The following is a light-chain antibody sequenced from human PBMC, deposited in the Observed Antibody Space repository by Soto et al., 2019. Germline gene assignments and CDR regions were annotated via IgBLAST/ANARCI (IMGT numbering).Light chain of an antibody. V-gene: IGKV3-20*01. CDR2: GAS. J-gene: IGKJ1*01. CDR1: QSISDT. Sequence: DIVLTQSPDTLSLSPGQRATLSCRASQSISDTLAWYQQKPGQAPRLLIYGASTRPSGVPARFSGSGSGTDFTLTISRLEPEDFAVYYCHQYNSSPWTFGQGTKVDIK. CDR3: HQYNSSPWT.